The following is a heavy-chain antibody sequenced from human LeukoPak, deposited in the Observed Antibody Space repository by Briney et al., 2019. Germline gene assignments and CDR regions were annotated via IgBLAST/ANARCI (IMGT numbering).Heavy chain of an antibody. CDR3: VRDRAGDSFDI. CDR1: GGSISSGNYY. J-gene: IGHJ3*02. V-gene: IGHV4-61*02. Sequence: SETLSLTCTVSGGSISSGNYYWTWIRQTAAEGLEWIGRIHTSGSTNYNPSLESRVAISIDMSKNQFSLNWNSVTAADTGVYYCVRDRAGDSFDIWGQGTMVTVSS. D-gene: IGHD7-27*01. CDR2: IHTSGST.